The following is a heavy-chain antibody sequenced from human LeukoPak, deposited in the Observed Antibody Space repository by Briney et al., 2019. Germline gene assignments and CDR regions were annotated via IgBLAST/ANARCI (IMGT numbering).Heavy chain of an antibody. J-gene: IGHJ5*02. CDR1: DGSISSYY. V-gene: IGHV4-59*01. Sequence: PSETLSLTCTVSDGSISSYYWSWIRQPPGKGLEWIGYIYYSGSTNYNPSLKSRVTISVDTSKNQFSLKLSSVTAADTAVYYCARGHPGGYCSGGSCYSRNWFDPWGQGTLVTVSS. CDR2: IYYSGST. D-gene: IGHD2-15*01. CDR3: ARGHPGGYCSGGSCYSRNWFDP.